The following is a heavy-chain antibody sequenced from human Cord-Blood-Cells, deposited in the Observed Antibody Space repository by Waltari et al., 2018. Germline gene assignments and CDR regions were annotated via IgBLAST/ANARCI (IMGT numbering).Heavy chain of an antibody. Sequence: QLQLQESGSGLVKPSQTLSLTCAVSGGPSSRGGYARSWIRQPPGKGLEWIGYIYHSGSTYYNPSLKSRVTISVDRSKNQFSLKLSSVTAADTAVYYCASVVRTAMVTGYFDLWGRGTLVTVSS. CDR1: GGPSSRGGYA. D-gene: IGHD5-18*01. V-gene: IGHV4-30-2*01. J-gene: IGHJ2*01. CDR2: IYHSGST. CDR3: ASVVRTAMVTGYFDL.